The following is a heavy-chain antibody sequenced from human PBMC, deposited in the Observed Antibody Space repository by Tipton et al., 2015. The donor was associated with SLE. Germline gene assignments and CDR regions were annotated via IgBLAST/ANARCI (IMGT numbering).Heavy chain of an antibody. CDR3: ARDVAARYFDY. CDR1: GGSISSGSYY. J-gene: IGHJ4*02. V-gene: IGHV4-61*09. Sequence: TLSLTYTVSGGSISSGSYYWSWIRQPAGKGLEWIGHIYTSGSTNYNPSLKSRVTISVDTSKNQFSLKLSSVTAADTAVYYCARDVAARYFDYWGQGTLVTVSS. D-gene: IGHD6-13*01. CDR2: IYTSGST.